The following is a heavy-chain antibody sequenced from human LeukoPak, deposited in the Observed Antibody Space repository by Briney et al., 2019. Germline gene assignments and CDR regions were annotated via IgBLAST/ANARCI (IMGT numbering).Heavy chain of an antibody. V-gene: IGHV3-9*01. CDR3: AKDAYGDYVGYFDY. Sequence: GGSLRLSCAASGFTFYDYAMHWVRQAPGKGLEWVSGISWNSGSIGYADSVKGRFTISRDNAKNSLYLQMNSLRAEDTALYYCAKDAYGDYVGYFDYWGQGTLVTVSS. CDR1: GFTFYDYA. D-gene: IGHD4-17*01. J-gene: IGHJ4*02. CDR2: ISWNSGSI.